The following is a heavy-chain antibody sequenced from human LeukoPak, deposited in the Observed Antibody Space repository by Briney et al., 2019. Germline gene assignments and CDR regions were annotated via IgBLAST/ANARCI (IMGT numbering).Heavy chain of an antibody. CDR1: GFTFRSHA. D-gene: IGHD2-21*01. Sequence: GGSLRLSCVGSGFTFRSHAMSWVRQAPVKGLEFVSGIYENGGTTYYADSVKGRFSISRDNSKNTLYLQMDSLRGEDTAVYYCAKDFRIGYSAHFDYWGQGALVTVSS. V-gene: IGHV3-23*01. CDR3: AKDFRIGYSAHFDY. J-gene: IGHJ4*02. CDR2: IYENGGTT.